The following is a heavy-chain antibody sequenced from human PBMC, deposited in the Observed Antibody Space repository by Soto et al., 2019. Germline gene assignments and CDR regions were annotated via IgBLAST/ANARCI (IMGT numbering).Heavy chain of an antibody. CDR2: IYYSGST. Sequence: LALTCTVSGVSISSGGYYWSWIRQHPGKGLEWIGYIYYSGSTYYNPSLKSRVTISVDTPKNQFSLKLSSVTAADTAVYYCARGSGPYSSSSGLNYWGQGTLVTVSS. CDR3: ARGSGPYSSSSGLNY. J-gene: IGHJ4*02. D-gene: IGHD6-6*01. CDR1: GVSISSGGYY. V-gene: IGHV4-31*03.